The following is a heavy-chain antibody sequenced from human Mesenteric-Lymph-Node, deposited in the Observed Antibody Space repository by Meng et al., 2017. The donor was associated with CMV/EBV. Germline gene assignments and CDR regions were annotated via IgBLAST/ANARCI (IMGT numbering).Heavy chain of an antibody. CDR1: GFTFSSYW. CDR2: IKQYGSEK. Sequence: GGSLRLSCTASGFTFSSYWMSWVRQAPGKGLEWVANIKQYGSEKYYVDSVKGRFTISRDNAENSLYLQMNSLRAEDTAVYYCARGGSTFDYWGQGTLVTVSS. CDR3: ARGGSTFDY. D-gene: IGHD2-2*01. J-gene: IGHJ4*02. V-gene: IGHV3-7*04.